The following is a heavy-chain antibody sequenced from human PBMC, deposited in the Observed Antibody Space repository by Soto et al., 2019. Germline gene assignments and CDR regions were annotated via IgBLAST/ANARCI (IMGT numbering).Heavy chain of an antibody. Sequence: QVQLQQWGAGLLKPSETLSLTCAVYGGSFSGYYWTWIRQPPGTGLVWIGEINHSGSTNYNPSLKSRVTISVDTSKNQFSLQLTSVTAADTAVYYCARDKITGLFDYWGQGTLVTVSS. J-gene: IGHJ4*02. CDR2: INHSGST. V-gene: IGHV4-34*01. CDR1: GGSFSGYY. D-gene: IGHD2-8*02. CDR3: ARDKITGLFDY.